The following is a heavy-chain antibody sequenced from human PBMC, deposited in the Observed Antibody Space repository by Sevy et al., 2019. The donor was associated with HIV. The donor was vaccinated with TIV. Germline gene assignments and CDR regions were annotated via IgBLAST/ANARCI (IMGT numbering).Heavy chain of an antibody. V-gene: IGHV3-21*01. J-gene: IGHJ6*02. CDR3: ARDLVIPATTDYFYYGMDV. Sequence: GGSLRLSCAASGFTIRTYNMNWVRQAPGKGLEWVSSISSSSTYIYYADSVKGRFTISRDNAKNSLYLQMSSLRAEDTAVYYCARDLVIPATTDYFYYGMDVWGQGTTFTVSS. D-gene: IGHD2-15*01. CDR2: ISSSSTYI. CDR1: GFTIRTYN.